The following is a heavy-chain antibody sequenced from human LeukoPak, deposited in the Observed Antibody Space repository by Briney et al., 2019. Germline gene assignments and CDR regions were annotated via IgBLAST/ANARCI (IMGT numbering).Heavy chain of an antibody. V-gene: IGHV1-2*02. J-gene: IGHJ3*01. CDR2: INPNTGDT. CDR1: GYTLTGYY. Sequence: ASVKVSCKTSGYTLTGYYIHWVRQAPGQGLEWMGWINPNTGDTNYSQNFQGRVTMTRDTSISTAYMELSRLRSDDTAVYYCARDWAPQYYDFWSDAFDFWGQGTMVTVSS. CDR3: ARDWAPQYYDFWSDAFDF. D-gene: IGHD3-3*01.